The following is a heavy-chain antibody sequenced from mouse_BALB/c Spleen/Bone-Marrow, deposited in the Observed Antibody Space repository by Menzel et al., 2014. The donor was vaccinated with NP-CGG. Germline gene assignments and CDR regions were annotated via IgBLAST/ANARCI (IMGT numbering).Heavy chain of an antibody. V-gene: IGHV7-3*02. J-gene: IGHJ4*01. CDR3: ARFPMDY. CDR2: IRNKAYGYTT. Sequence: EVKLVESGGGLVQPGGSLRLSCTTSGFTFTDYYMSWARQPPGKALEWLAFIRNKAYGYTTEYGASVRGRFTISRDNSQSILYLQMNTLRAEDSATYYCARFPMDYWGQGTPVTVSS. CDR1: GFTFTDYY.